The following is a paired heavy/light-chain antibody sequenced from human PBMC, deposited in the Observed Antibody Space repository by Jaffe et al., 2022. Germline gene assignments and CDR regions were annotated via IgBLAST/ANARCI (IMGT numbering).Light chain of an antibody. CDR2: EVS. J-gene: IGLJ2*01. V-gene: IGLV2-14*01. CDR3: SSYTRGTTSVV. Sequence: QSALTQPASVSGSPGQSITISCIGTSSDVGGYNYVSWYQQHPGKAPKLMISEVSNRPSGVSYRFSGSKSGNTASLTISGLQAEDEADYYCSSYTRGTTSVVFGGGTKLTVL. CDR1: SSDVGGYNY.
Heavy chain of an antibody. J-gene: IGHJ4*02. CDR3: ARDLPGYGAYIH. D-gene: IGHD1-26*01. Sequence: EVQLVESGGGLVQPGGSLRLSCAASGFTFSTYWMSWVRQAPGKGLEWVANIKEDGSDKYYVDSVKGRFTISRDNAKNSLYLQMNSLRVEDTAVYYCARDLPGYGAYIHWGQGTLVTVSS. CDR1: GFTFSTYW. V-gene: IGHV3-7*05. CDR2: IKEDGSDK.